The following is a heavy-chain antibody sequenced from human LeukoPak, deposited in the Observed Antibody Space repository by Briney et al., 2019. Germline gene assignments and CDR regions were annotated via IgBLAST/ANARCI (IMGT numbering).Heavy chain of an antibody. CDR1: GYTFTSYY. CDR2: INPSGGST. D-gene: IGHD6-13*01. J-gene: IGHJ5*02. Sequence: GASVKVSCKASGYTFTSYYMHWVRQAPGQGLEWMGIINPSGGSTSYAQKFQGRVTMTRNTSISTAYMELSSLRSEDTAVYYCARRAGIAAAGRDSAYNWFDPWGQGTLVTASS. V-gene: IGHV1-46*01. CDR3: ARRAGIAAAGRDSAYNWFDP.